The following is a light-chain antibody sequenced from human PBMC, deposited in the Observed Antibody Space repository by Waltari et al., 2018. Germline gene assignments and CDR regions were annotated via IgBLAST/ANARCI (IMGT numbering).Light chain of an antibody. J-gene: IGKJ1*01. Sequence: EIVLTQSPGTLSLSPGERVTLSCRASQSVISDNLAWYQQEPGQAPRLLTYGASSRASDIPDRFSGSGSGTDFTFTISRLEPEDFAVYYCQQYGSAPWTFGQGTKVEI. V-gene: IGKV3-20*01. CDR1: QSVISDN. CDR2: GAS. CDR3: QQYGSAPWT.